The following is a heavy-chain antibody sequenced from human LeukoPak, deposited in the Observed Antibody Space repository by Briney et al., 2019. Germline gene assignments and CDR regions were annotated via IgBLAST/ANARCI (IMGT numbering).Heavy chain of an antibody. CDR3: VRGLVNYYDSSGYYWDY. V-gene: IGHV1-69*13. Sequence: SVKVSCKASGGTFSSYAISWVRQAPGQGLEWMGGIIPIFGTANYAQKLQGRVTITADESTSTAYMELSSLRSEDTAVYYCVRGLVNYYDSSGYYWDYWGQGTLVTVSS. D-gene: IGHD3-22*01. CDR2: IIPIFGTA. CDR1: GGTFSSYA. J-gene: IGHJ4*02.